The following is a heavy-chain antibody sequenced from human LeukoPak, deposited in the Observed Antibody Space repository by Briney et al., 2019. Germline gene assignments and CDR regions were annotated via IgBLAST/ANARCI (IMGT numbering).Heavy chain of an antibody. CDR3: ARARGYAESGGYPVFDH. Sequence: GGSLRLSCEVSGFTFSSLRMNWVRQAPGKGLEWISYISNDLVTMHHADSVKGRFTISRDNSKNSLYLEMNNLRVEDTAVYYCARARGYAESGGYPVFDHWGQGVLVTVSS. CDR2: ISNDLVTM. CDR1: GFTFSSLR. D-gene: IGHD2-15*01. V-gene: IGHV3-48*04. J-gene: IGHJ4*02.